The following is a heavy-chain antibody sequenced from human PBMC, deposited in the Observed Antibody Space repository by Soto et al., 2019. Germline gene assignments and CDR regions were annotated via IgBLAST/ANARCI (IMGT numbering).Heavy chain of an antibody. J-gene: IGHJ6*02. Sequence: PSETLSLTCTVSGGSINSGGYYWSWIRQHPGKGLEWIGYIYYSGSTYYNPSLKSRVTISVDTSKNQFSLKLSSVTAADTAVYCCARSPGYSYAYYYYGMDVWGQGTTVTVSS. CDR1: GGSINSGGYY. D-gene: IGHD5-18*01. CDR2: IYYSGST. V-gene: IGHV4-31*03. CDR3: ARSPGYSYAYYYYGMDV.